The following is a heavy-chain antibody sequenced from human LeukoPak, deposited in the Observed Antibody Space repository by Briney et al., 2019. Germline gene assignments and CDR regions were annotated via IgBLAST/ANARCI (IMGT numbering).Heavy chain of an antibody. J-gene: IGHJ6*03. Sequence: GASVKVSCKASGYTFTSYAMNWVRQAPGQGLEWMGWINPNSGGTNYAQKFQGRVTMTRDTSISTAYMELSRLRSDDTAVYYCARDYGGSYYDEGTYYYYYMDVWGKGTTVTVSS. V-gene: IGHV1-2*02. CDR2: INPNSGGT. D-gene: IGHD1-26*01. CDR3: ARDYGGSYYDEGTYYYYYMDV. CDR1: GYTFTSYA.